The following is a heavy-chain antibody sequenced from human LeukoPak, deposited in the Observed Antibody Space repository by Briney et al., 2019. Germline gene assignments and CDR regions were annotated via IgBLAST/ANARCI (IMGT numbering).Heavy chain of an antibody. D-gene: IGHD2-15*01. V-gene: IGHV3-74*01. J-gene: IGHJ3*02. CDR2: INSDGIST. CDR1: GFTFSSYW. CDR3: ARGYCSGGSCYKLNACDI. Sequence: GGSLRLSCAASGFTFSSYWMHWVRQAPGXGLVWVSHINSDGISTGYVDSVKGRFIISRDNAKNTLYLQMSSLRAEDTAVYYCARGYCSGGSCYKLNACDIWGQGTMVTVSS.